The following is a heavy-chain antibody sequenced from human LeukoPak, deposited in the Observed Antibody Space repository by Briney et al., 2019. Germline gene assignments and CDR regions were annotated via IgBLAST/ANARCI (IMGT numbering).Heavy chain of an antibody. J-gene: IGHJ4*02. CDR3: ARHGPTYYDSGGYLVDY. Sequence: GESLKISCKGSGYSFTSYWIGWVRQMPGKGLEWMGIIYPGDSDTRYSPSFQGQVTISADKSISTAYLQWSSLKASDTAMYYCARHGPTYYDSGGYLVDYWGQGTLVTVSS. D-gene: IGHD3-22*01. CDR1: GYSFTSYW. V-gene: IGHV5-51*01. CDR2: IYPGDSDT.